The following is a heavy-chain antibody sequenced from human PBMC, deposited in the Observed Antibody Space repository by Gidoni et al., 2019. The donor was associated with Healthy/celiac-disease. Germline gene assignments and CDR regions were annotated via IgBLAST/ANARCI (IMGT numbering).Heavy chain of an antibody. CDR1: GGSISSGGYS. CDR2: IYYSGST. CDR3: AREKARERGGGGMDV. D-gene: IGHD2-15*01. Sequence: QVQLQESGPGLVKPSQTLSLTCTVSGGSISSGGYSWSWSRQHPGKGLEWIGYIYYSGSTYYNPSLKSRVTISVDTSKNQFSLKLSSVTAADTAVYYCAREKARERGGGGMDVWGQGTTVTVSS. V-gene: IGHV4-31*03. J-gene: IGHJ6*02.